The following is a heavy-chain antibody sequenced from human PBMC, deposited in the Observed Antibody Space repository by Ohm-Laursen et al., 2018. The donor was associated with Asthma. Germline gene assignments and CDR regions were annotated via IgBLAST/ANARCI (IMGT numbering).Heavy chain of an antibody. CDR2: IYSGGST. CDR1: GFTFSIYW. D-gene: IGHD4-17*01. J-gene: IGHJ4*02. V-gene: IGHV3-53*01. Sequence: SLRLSCTALGFTFSIYWMSWVRQAPGKGLEWVSVIYSGGSTYYADSVKGRFTISRDNSKNTLYLQMDSLRAEDTAVYYCARDRGGDYYFDYWGQGTLVTVSS. CDR3: ARDRGGDYYFDY.